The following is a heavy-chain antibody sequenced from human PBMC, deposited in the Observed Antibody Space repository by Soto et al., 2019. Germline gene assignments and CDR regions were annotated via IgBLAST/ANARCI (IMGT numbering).Heavy chain of an antibody. Sequence: TLSLTCTVSGVSISSGGYYCSWIRQHPGNGLEWIVYIYYSGSTYYNPSLKSRVTISVDTSKNHFSLKLSSVTAADTAVYYCARDGRFASRGANYYYGMDVWGQGTTVTVSS. CDR3: ARDGRFASRGANYYYGMDV. CDR2: IYYSGST. J-gene: IGHJ6*02. V-gene: IGHV4-31*03. D-gene: IGHD1-26*01. CDR1: GVSISSGGYY.